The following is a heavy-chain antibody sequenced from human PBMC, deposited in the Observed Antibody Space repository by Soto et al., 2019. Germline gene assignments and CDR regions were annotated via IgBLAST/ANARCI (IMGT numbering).Heavy chain of an antibody. V-gene: IGHV3-30*03. CDR2: ISYDGTDK. J-gene: IGHJ5*02. CDR1: GFTFSTYA. Sequence: GGSLRLSCGASGFTFSTYAMHWVRQAPGKGLEWVAVISYDGTDKCYADSVKGRFTISRDNSKSTLYLQMNSLRADDTAVYYCARVMDARGEPAWFDPWGQGTLVTVSS. D-gene: IGHD2-21*01. CDR3: ARVMDARGEPAWFDP.